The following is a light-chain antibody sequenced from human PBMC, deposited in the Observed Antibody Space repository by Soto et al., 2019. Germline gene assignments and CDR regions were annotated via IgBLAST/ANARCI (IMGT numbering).Light chain of an antibody. CDR3: QQYGSSPFT. V-gene: IGKV3-20*01. J-gene: IGKJ3*01. CDR2: GAS. Sequence: EIVLTQSPGTLSLSPGERATLSCRASEIVSSSYFGWYQQKPGQAPRLLIHGASSRATGIPHRFSGSVSGTDLTLTISRQEPEDFGVYFCQQYGSSPFTFGPGTKVDIK. CDR1: EIVSSSY.